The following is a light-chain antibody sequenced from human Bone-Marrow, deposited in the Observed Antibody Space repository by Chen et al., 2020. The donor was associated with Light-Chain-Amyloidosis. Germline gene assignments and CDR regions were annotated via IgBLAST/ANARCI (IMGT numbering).Light chain of an antibody. CDR3: QQYGSSPQVT. CDR2: GAS. J-gene: IGKJ4*01. CDR1: QSVSSSY. Sequence: EIVLTKSPGTLSLSPGERATLSCRASQSVSSSYLAWYQQKPGQAPRLLIYGASSRATGIPDRFSGSGSGTDFTRTISRLEPEDFAVYYCQQYGSSPQVTFGGGTKVEIK. V-gene: IGKV3-20*01.